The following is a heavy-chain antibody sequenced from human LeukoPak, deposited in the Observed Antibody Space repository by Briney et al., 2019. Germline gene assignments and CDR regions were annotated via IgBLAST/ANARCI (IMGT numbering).Heavy chain of an antibody. CDR2: ISYCGST. D-gene: IGHD4-23*01. J-gene: IGHJ5*02. CDR3: ATSPGADYGGDHWFDP. Sequence: SETLSHTCTVSGGSITSNHYYWGWIRQPPGKGLEWIGSISYCGSTHYNPSLKSRVTMSVDTSKHQFSLKLRSVTATDTAVYHCATSPGADYGGDHWFDPWGQGTLVTVSS. V-gene: IGHV4-39*01. CDR1: GGSITSNHYY.